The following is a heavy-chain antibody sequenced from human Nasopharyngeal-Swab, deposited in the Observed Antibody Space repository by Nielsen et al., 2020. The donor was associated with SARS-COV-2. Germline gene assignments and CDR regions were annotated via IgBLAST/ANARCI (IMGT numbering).Heavy chain of an antibody. Sequence: WIRQPPGKGLEWIGYIYYSGSTNYNPSLKSRVNISVDRSKTQFYLKRNSVTAADTAVYFCARDPGTLYYYYYMDVWGKGTTVTVSS. V-gene: IGHV4-59*01. CDR3: ARDPGTLYYYYYMDV. CDR2: IYYSGST. J-gene: IGHJ6*03.